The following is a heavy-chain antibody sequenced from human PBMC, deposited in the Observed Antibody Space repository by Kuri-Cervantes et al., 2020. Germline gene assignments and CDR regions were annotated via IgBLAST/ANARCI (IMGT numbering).Heavy chain of an antibody. J-gene: IGHJ4*02. CDR1: GGSISSGSYY. CDR2: IYTSGST. V-gene: IGHV4-61*02. Sequence: LRLSCTVSGGSISSGSYYWSWIRQPAGKGLEWIGRIYTSGSTNYNPSLKSRVTISVDTSKNQFSLKLSSVTAADTAVYYCARSSPVVTPFDYWGQGTLVTVSS. D-gene: IGHD4-23*01. CDR3: ARSSPVVTPFDY.